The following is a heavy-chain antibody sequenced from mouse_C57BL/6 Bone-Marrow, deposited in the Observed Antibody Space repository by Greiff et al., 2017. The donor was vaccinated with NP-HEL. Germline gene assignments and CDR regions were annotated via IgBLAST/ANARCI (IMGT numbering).Heavy chain of an antibody. CDR3: ARGSGGPPFAMDY. CDR2: IYPRSGNT. D-gene: IGHD4-1*01. J-gene: IGHJ4*01. V-gene: IGHV1-81*01. CDR1: GYTFTSYG. Sequence: QVQLKQSGAELARPGASVKLSCKASGYTFTSYGISWVKQRTGQGLEWIGEIYPRSGNTYYNEKFKGKATLTADKSSSTAYMELRSLTSEDSAVYFCARGSGGPPFAMDYWGQGTSVTVSS.